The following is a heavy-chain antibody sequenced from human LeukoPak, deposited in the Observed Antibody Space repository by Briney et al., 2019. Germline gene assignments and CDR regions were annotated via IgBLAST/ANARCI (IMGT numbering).Heavy chain of an antibody. CDR2: INHSGST. V-gene: IGHV4-34*01. CDR3: ARVYYDFWSGYPNWFDP. CDR1: GGSFSGYY. Sequence: PSETLSLTCAVYGGSFSGYYWSWIRQPPGKGLEWIGEINHSGSTNYNPSLKSRVTISVDTSKNQFSLKLSSVTAADTAVYYCARVYYDFWSGYPNWFDPWGQGTLVTVSS. J-gene: IGHJ5*02. D-gene: IGHD3-3*01.